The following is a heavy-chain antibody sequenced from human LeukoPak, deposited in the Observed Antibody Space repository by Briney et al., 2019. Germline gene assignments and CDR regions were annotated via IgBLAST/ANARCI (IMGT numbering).Heavy chain of an antibody. D-gene: IGHD5-12*01. V-gene: IGHV3-30*04. Sequence: GGFLRLSCAASGFTFSSYAMHWVRQAPGKGLEWVAVISYDGSKKYYADSVKGRFTISRDNSKNTLYLQMNSLRAEDTAVYYCARDHGGYSGYDAFDYWGQGTPVTVSS. CDR1: GFTFSSYA. J-gene: IGHJ4*02. CDR2: ISYDGSKK. CDR3: ARDHGGYSGYDAFDY.